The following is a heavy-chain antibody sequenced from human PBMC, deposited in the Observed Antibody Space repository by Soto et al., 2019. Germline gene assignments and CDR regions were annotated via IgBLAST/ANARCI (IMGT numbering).Heavy chain of an antibody. CDR2: IWHDGGNK. D-gene: IGHD3-16*01. CDR3: ARDGDVNTGFGKDY. V-gene: IGHV3-33*01. CDR1: GCTFSSYG. J-gene: IGHJ4*02. Sequence: QVQLVESGGGVVQPGRSLRLSCAASGCTFSSYGMHWVRQAPGKGLAWVAFIWHDGGNKFYAESVKGRFTISRDNSKNTLYLQMTSLSAEDTAMYYCARDGDVNTGFGKDYWGQGTLVTVSS.